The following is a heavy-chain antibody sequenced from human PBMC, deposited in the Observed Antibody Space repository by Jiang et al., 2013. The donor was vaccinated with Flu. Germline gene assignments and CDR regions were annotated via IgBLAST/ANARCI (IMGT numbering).Heavy chain of an antibody. CDR3: ARHGLDYYDSSGYYYFDD. CDR2: IYYSGST. Sequence: GLVKPSETLSLTCTVSGGSISSYYWSWIRQPPGKGLEWIGYIYYSGSTNYNPSLKSRVTISVDTSKNQFSLKLSSVTAADTAVYYCARHGLDYYDSSGYYYFDDWGQGTLVTVSS. D-gene: IGHD3-22*01. CDR1: GGSISSYY. J-gene: IGHJ4*02. V-gene: IGHV4-59*08.